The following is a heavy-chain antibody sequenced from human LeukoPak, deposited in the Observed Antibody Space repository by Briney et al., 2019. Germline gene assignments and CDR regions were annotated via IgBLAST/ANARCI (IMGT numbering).Heavy chain of an antibody. CDR1: GYRVTNYW. Sequence: GESLKISCATSGYRVTNYWIGWVRQMPGKGLEFMGIINPGDSDTRYSPSFQGQVTISADKSFSTAYLQLNSLKASDTAMYYCARHATTGFIVNRFDPWGQGTLVTVFS. CDR3: ARHATTGFIVNRFDP. CDR2: INPGDSDT. D-gene: IGHD1-26*01. J-gene: IGHJ5*02. V-gene: IGHV5-51*01.